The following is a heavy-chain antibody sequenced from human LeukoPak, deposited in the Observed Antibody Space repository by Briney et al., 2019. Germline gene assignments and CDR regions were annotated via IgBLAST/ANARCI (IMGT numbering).Heavy chain of an antibody. CDR1: GFTFSSYT. CDR3: AKDYVAVAASWLTN. Sequence: PGGSLRLSCAASGFTFSSYTMNWVRQAPGKGLVWVSRTKSDGSRSDYADIVKGRFTISRDNSKNTLYLQMNSLRAEDTAVYYCAKDYVAVAASWLTNWGQGTLVTVSS. CDR2: TKSDGSRS. D-gene: IGHD6-19*01. V-gene: IGHV3-23*03. J-gene: IGHJ4*02.